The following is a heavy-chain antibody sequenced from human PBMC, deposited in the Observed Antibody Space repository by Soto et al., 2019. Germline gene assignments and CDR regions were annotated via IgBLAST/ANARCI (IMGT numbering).Heavy chain of an antibody. Sequence: GGSLRLSCTASGFTFGDYAMSWFRQAPGKGLEWVAVISYDGSNKYYADSVKGRFTISRDNSKNTLYLQMNSLRAEDTAVYYCAKDGEYSSPSVPGDNWFDPWGQGTLVTVSS. D-gene: IGHD6-6*01. J-gene: IGHJ5*02. V-gene: IGHV3-30*04. CDR3: AKDGEYSSPSVPGDNWFDP. CDR2: ISYDGSNK. CDR1: GFTFGDYA.